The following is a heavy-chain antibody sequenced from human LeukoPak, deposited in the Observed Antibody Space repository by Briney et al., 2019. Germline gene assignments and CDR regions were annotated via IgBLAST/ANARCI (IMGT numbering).Heavy chain of an antibody. CDR3: ARDYYGSGSYDC. J-gene: IGHJ4*02. D-gene: IGHD3-10*01. Sequence: SETLSLTCAVSGYSISSGYYWGWIRQPPGKGLEWIGSIYHSGSTYYNPSLKSRVTISVDTSKNQFSLKLSSVTAADTAVYYCARDYYGSGSYDCWGQGTLVTVSS. CDR1: GYSISSGYY. CDR2: IYHSGST. V-gene: IGHV4-38-2*02.